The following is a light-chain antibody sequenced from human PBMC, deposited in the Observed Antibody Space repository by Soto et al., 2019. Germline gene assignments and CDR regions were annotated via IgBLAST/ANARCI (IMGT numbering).Light chain of an antibody. V-gene: IGKV3-20*01. Sequence: EIVLTQSPATLSLSPGERATLSCRASQSVSSYLACYQQKPGQAPRLLIYDASSRATGIPDRFSGSGSGTDFTLTISRLEPEDFAVYYCQQYGSSPWTFGQGTKVDIK. J-gene: IGKJ1*01. CDR2: DAS. CDR3: QQYGSSPWT. CDR1: QSVSSY.